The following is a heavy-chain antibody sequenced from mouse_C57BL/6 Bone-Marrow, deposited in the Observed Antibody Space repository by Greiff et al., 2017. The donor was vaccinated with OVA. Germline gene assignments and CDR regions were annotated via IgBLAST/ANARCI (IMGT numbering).Heavy chain of an antibody. V-gene: IGHV6-3*01. CDR3: THVSHYDYEGD. CDR2: IRLKSDNYAT. J-gene: IGHJ2*01. Sequence: EVKLMESGGGLVQPGGSMKLSCVASGFTFSNYWMNWVRQSPEKGLEWVAQIRLKSDNYATHYAESVKGRFTISRDDSKSSVYLQMNNLRAEDTGIYYCTHVSHYDYEGDWGQGTTLTVSS. D-gene: IGHD2-4*01. CDR1: GFTFSNYW.